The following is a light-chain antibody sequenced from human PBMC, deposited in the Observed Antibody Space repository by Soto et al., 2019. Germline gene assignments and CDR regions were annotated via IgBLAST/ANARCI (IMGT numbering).Light chain of an antibody. CDR2: GAS. Sequence: PGERATLSCRASRTVDGNYLAWYHQKPGQAPRVLIYGASKRATGIPDRFSGSGSGTDFSLTISRLEPEDFAVYYCHQYDNAPQTYGQGTKGDIK. CDR1: RTVDGNY. CDR3: HQYDNAPQT. J-gene: IGKJ2*01. V-gene: IGKV3-20*01.